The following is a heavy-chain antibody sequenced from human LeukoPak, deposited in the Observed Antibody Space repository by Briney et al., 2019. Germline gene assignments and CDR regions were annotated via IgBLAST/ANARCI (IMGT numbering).Heavy chain of an antibody. V-gene: IGHV1-18*01. J-gene: IGHJ4*02. CDR2: ISAYNGNT. Sequence: ASVKVSCKASGYTFTSYGISWVRQAPGQGLEWMGWISAYNGNTNYAQKFQGRVTMTRDTSISTAYMELSRLRSDDTAVYYCARERSRYPGGSFGYWGQGTLVTVSS. CDR3: ARERSRYPGGSFGY. D-gene: IGHD3-16*01. CDR1: GYTFTSYG.